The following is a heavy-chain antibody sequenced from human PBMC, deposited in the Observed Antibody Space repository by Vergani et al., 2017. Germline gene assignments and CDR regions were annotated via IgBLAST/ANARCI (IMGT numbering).Heavy chain of an antibody. V-gene: IGHV3-9*01. CDR3: AKGNAFDI. CDR1: GFTFDDYA. Sequence: EVQLVESGGGLVQPGRFLRLFCSASGFTFDDYAMHWVRQAPGKGLEWVSGISWNSGSIGYAVSVKGRFPIYRDNAKNSLYLQMNSLRAEDTALYYCAKGNAFDIWGQGTMVTVSS. J-gene: IGHJ3*02. CDR2: ISWNSGSI.